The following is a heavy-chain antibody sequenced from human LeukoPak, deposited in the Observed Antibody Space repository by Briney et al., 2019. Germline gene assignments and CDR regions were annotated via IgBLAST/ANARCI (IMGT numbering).Heavy chain of an antibody. CDR2: IRSKANSYAT. J-gene: IGHJ4*02. Sequence: GGSLRLSCAASGFTFSGSAMHWVRQASGKGLKWVGRIRSKANSYATAYAASVKGRFTISRDDSKNTAYLQMNSLKTEDTAVYYCTRSPSEWWLLLDYWGQGTLVTVSS. V-gene: IGHV3-73*01. CDR1: GFTFSGSA. CDR3: TRSPSEWWLLLDY. D-gene: IGHD2-21*02.